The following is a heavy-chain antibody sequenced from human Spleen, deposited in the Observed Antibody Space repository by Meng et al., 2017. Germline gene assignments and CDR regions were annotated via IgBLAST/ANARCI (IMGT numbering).Heavy chain of an antibody. CDR3: ARERDYYGSGFFDY. Sequence: SETLSLTCAVSGGPISSSNWWSWVRQPPGKGLEWIGEIYHSGSTNYNPSLKSRVTISVDTSKNQFSLKLSSVTAADTAVYYCARERDYYGSGFFDYWGQGTLVTVSS. D-gene: IGHD3-10*01. J-gene: IGHJ4*02. CDR2: IYHSGST. V-gene: IGHV4-4*02. CDR1: GGPISSSNW.